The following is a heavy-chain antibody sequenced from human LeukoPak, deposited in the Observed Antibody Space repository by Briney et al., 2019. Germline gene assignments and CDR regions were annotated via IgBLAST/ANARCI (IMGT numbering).Heavy chain of an antibody. CDR2: IYHSGST. D-gene: IGHD3-22*01. V-gene: IGHV4-38-2*02. CDR1: GYSISSGYY. CDR3: ASGVRDSLRLNWFDP. Sequence: SETLSLTCTVSGYSISSGYYWGWIRQPPGKGLEWIGSIYHSGSTYYNPSLKSRVIISVDTSKNQFSLKLSSVTAADTAVYYCASGVRDSLRLNWFDPWGQGTLVTVSS. J-gene: IGHJ5*02.